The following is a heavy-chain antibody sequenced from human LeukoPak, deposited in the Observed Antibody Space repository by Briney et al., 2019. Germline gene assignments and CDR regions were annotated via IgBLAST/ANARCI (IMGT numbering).Heavy chain of an antibody. CDR2: IWYDGSNK. J-gene: IGHJ4*02. CDR1: GFTFSSYG. D-gene: IGHD2-21*02. CDR3: ARDKGVVTDLYYFDC. V-gene: IGHV3-33*01. Sequence: GGSLRLSCAASGFTFSSYGMHWVRQAPGKGLEWVAVIWYDGSNKYYADSVKGRFTISRDNSKNTLYLQMNSLRAEDTAVYYCARDKGVVTDLYYFDCWGQGTLVTVSS.